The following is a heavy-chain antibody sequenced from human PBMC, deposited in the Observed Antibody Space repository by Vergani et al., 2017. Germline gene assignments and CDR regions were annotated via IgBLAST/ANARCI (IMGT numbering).Heavy chain of an antibody. Sequence: EVQLVESGGGLVQPGGSLRLSCAASGFTVSSNYMSWVRQAPGKGLEWVSVIYSVGSTYYADSVKGRFTISRDNSKNTLYLQMNSLRAEDTAVYYCAKGGIAARLRIDYWGQGTLVTVSS. D-gene: IGHD6-13*01. J-gene: IGHJ4*02. CDR3: AKGGIAARLRIDY. V-gene: IGHV3-66*01. CDR2: IYSVGST. CDR1: GFTVSSNY.